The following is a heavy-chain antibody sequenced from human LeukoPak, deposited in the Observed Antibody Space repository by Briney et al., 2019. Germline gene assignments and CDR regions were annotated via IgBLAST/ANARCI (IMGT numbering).Heavy chain of an antibody. J-gene: IGHJ5*02. CDR3: ARDGVPAAVSCPGRFDP. V-gene: IGHV1-18*01. CDR1: GYTFSSYG. Sequence: ASVKVSCKASGYTFSSYGINWVRQAPGQGLERMGWISAYNGNTNYAQKFQGRVTVTRDTSTSTAYMEVRSLRSDDTAVYFCARDGVPAAVSCPGRFDPWGQGTLVTVSS. D-gene: IGHD2-2*01. CDR2: ISAYNGNT.